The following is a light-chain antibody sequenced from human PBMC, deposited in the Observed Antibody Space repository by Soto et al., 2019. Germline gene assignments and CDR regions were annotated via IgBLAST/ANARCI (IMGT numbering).Light chain of an antibody. CDR1: SSDVGYYNY. V-gene: IGLV2-14*01. Sequence: QSALTQPASVSGSPGQSITISCTGTSSDVGYYNYVSWYQQHPGKAPKLMIYDVSNRPSGVSNRFSGSKSGNTASLTISGLQAEDEADYHCSSYTSSITYVFGSGTKVTVL. CDR2: DVS. CDR3: SSYTSSITYV. J-gene: IGLJ1*01.